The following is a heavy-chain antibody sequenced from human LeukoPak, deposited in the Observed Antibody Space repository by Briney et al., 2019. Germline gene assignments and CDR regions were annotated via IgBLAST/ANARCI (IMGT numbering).Heavy chain of an antibody. CDR1: GDSFSSVTDY. D-gene: IGHD6-13*01. CDR3: ARDLPAAAAGTFGAFDI. V-gene: IGHV4-39*07. CDR2: GDYSGGT. Sequence: SETLSLTCTVSGDSFSSVTDYWAWIRQPPGKGLEWIASGDYSGGTYYNPSLESRVAISVDTSKNQFSLKLSSVTAADTAVYYCARDLPAAAAGTFGAFDIWGQGTMVTVSS. J-gene: IGHJ3*02.